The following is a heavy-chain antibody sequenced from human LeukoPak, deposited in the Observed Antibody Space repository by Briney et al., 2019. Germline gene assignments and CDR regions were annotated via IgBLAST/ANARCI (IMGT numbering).Heavy chain of an antibody. CDR1: GGSFSGYY. J-gene: IGHJ4*02. D-gene: IGHD5-18*01. CDR3: ARGTVMVTVDN. CDR2: INHSGST. V-gene: IGHV4-34*01. Sequence: SETLSLTCAVYGGSFSGYYWSWIRQPPGKGLEWIGEINHSGSTNYNPSLKSRVTISVDTSKNQFSLKLSSVTAADTAVYYCARGTVMVTVDNWGQGPLVTVSS.